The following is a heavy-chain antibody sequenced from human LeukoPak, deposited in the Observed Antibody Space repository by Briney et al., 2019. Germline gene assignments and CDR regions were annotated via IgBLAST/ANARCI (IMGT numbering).Heavy chain of an antibody. CDR1: GYTFTSYD. J-gene: IGHJ3*02. CDR3: ARGPGDDDAFDI. D-gene: IGHD4-17*01. CDR2: MNPNSGNT. V-gene: IGHV1-8*01. Sequence: ASVKVSCKASGYTFTSYDINWVRQATGQGLEWMGWMNPNSGNTGYAQKFQGRVTMTRNTSISTAYVELSSLRSEDTAVYYCARGPGDDDAFDIWGQGTMVTVSS.